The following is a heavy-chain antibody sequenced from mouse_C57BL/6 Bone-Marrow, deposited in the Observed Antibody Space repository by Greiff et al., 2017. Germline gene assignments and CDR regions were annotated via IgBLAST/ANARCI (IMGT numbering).Heavy chain of an antibody. D-gene: IGHD1-1*01. CDR1: GYSITSGYY. CDR3: ARDYITTVVAFYWYFDV. Sequence: EVKLQESGPGLVKPSQSLSLTCSVTGYSITSGYYWNWIRQFPGNKLEWMGYISYDGSNNYNPSLKNRISITRDTSKNQFFLTLNSVTTEDTATYYCARDYITTVVAFYWYFDVWGTGTTVTVSS. V-gene: IGHV3-6*01. J-gene: IGHJ1*03. CDR2: ISYDGSN.